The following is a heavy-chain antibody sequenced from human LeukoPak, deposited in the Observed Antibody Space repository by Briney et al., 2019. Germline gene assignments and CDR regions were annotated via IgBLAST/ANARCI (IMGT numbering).Heavy chain of an antibody. V-gene: IGHV3-15*01. CDR2: FKSKTDGGAT. CDR3: TADNCGSTSCYAHY. D-gene: IGHD2-2*01. J-gene: IGHJ4*02. CDR1: GFTFSEFTFSNAW. Sequence: GGSLRLSCVASGFTFSEFTFSNAWMSWVRQAPGKGLEWVGRFKSKTDGGATDYAAPVKGRFTISRDVSKTTLFLHMNRLKTADTAVYYCTADNCGSTSCYAHYWGQGTLVTVSS.